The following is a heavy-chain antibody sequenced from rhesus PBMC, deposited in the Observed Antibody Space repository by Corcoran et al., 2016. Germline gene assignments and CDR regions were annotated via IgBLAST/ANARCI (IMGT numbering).Heavy chain of an antibody. V-gene: IGHV2-174*01. CDR2: IYWVDDK. J-gene: IGHJ4*01. CDR3: ARTGDYNIWTGYYRKGSYFDY. D-gene: IGHD3-3*01. CDR1: GFSISTSGMG. Sequence: QVTLKESGPALVKPTQTLTLTCTFSGFSISTSGMGVGWIRQPPGKALEWLALIYWVDDKYYSTSLKSRLTISKDTSKNQVVLTMTNMDPVDTATYYCARTGDYNIWTGYYRKGSYFDYWGQGVLVTVSS.